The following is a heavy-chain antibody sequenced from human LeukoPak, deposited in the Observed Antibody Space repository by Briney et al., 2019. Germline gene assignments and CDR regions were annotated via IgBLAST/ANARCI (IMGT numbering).Heavy chain of an antibody. D-gene: IGHD4-23*01. CDR3: AWGVTLRWTNWFDP. J-gene: IGHJ5*02. CDR2: INHSGST. V-gene: IGHV4-34*01. CDR1: GGSFSGYY. Sequence: SETLSLTCAVYGGSFSGYYWSWIRQPPGKGLEWIGEINHSGSTNYNPSLKSRVTISVDTPKNQFSLKLSSVTAADTAVYYCAWGVTLRWTNWFDPWGQGTLVTVSS.